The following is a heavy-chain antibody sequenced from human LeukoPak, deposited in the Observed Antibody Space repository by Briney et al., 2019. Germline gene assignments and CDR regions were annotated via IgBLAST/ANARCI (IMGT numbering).Heavy chain of an antibody. CDR1: GFTFSSYA. J-gene: IGHJ4*02. CDR2: ISYDGSNK. V-gene: IGHV3-30-3*01. D-gene: IGHD4-17*01. CDR3: ARVYGDGYFDY. Sequence: GRSLRLSCAASGFTFSSYAMHWVRQAPGKGLEWVAVISYDGSNKYYADSVKGRFTISRDNSKNTLYLQMNSLRAEDTAVYYCARVYGDGYFDYWGQGTLVTVFS.